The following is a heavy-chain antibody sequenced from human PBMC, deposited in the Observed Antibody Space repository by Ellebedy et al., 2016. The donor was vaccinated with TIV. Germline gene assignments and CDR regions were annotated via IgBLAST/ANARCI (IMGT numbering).Heavy chain of an antibody. CDR1: GYRFTTYW. Sequence: GESLKISCQGLGYRFTTYWIAWVRQRPGKGLEWMGIIHPGDSFTTYSPPFQGHVTITADKSTSSAFLQWNRLKASDTAMYYCATYTSPSGLGYNWFDPWGQGTPVIVSS. D-gene: IGHD3-16*01. CDR2: IHPGDSFT. CDR3: ATYTSPSGLGYNWFDP. J-gene: IGHJ5*02. V-gene: IGHV5-51*01.